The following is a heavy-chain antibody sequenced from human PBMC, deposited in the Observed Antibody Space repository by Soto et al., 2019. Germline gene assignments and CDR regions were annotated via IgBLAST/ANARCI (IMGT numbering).Heavy chain of an antibody. CDR3: ARGMTPPGAPAWYYFDS. CDR1: GASITGTSY. CDR2: FSLSGTT. Sequence: SETLSLTCTVSGASITGTSYWSWIRQPAGKGLEWIGRFSLSGTTNYNPSLRSRVTMSADVSKDQFSLRLTSVTAADTALYYCARGMTPPGAPAWYYFDSWGQGT. D-gene: IGHD2-8*02. J-gene: IGHJ4*02. V-gene: IGHV4-4*07.